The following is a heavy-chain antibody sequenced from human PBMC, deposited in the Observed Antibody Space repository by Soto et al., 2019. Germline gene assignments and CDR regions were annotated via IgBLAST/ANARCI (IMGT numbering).Heavy chain of an antibody. J-gene: IGHJ4*02. Sequence: SVKVSCKASGGTFSSYTISLVRQAPGQGLEWMGGIIPIFGTANYAQKFQGRVTITADESTSTVYMELSSLRSEDTAVYYCARTRYYDILTGYLTFDYWGQGTLVTVSS. CDR2: IIPIFGTA. V-gene: IGHV1-69*13. CDR1: GGTFSSYT. D-gene: IGHD3-9*01. CDR3: ARTRYYDILTGYLTFDY.